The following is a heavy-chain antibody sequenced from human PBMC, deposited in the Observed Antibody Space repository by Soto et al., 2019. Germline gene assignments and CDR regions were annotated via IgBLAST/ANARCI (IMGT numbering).Heavy chain of an antibody. CDR1: GGSISSSSYY. D-gene: IGHD2-15*01. Sequence: QLQLQESGPGLVKPSETLSLTRTVSGGSISSSSYYWGWIRQPPGKGLEWIGSIYYSGSTYYNPSLKSRVTISVDTSKNQFSLKLSSVTAADTAVYYCAKDIVVTGGWFDPWGQGTLVTVSS. CDR2: IYYSGST. CDR3: AKDIVVTGGWFDP. V-gene: IGHV4-39*02. J-gene: IGHJ5*02.